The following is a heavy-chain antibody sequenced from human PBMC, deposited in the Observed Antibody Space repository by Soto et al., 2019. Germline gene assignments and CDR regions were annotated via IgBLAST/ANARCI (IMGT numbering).Heavy chain of an antibody. V-gene: IGHV1-2*04. CDR1: GDTFTDYY. CDR2: INPNSGVT. D-gene: IGHD5-12*01. CDR3: ARESGGATAPLDYYYFYMDV. J-gene: IGHJ6*03. Sequence: QVQLVQSGAEVKKPGASVTVSCRSSGDTFTDYYMHWVRQAPGQGLEWMGWINPNSGVTKYAQKFQGWVTMTRDTAIRTVYMQLSRLRSDDTAVYYWARESGGATAPLDYYYFYMDVWGTGTTVTVSS.